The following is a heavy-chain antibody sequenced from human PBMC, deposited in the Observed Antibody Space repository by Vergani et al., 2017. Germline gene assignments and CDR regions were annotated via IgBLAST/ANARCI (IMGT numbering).Heavy chain of an antibody. CDR2: IHNSGST. J-gene: IGHJ6*03. CDR3: ATDRQKNYFYFDMDV. Sequence: QLQLQESGPGLLKPSETLSLTCSVSGTSISGSSDYLGWIRQPPGKGLEWIGYIHNSGSTYYKPSLESRLTLSLDTSKNQFSLKLSSVTAADTAVYYCATDRQKNYFYFDMDVWGKGTTVTVSS. CDR1: GTSISGSSDY. V-gene: IGHV4-39*07.